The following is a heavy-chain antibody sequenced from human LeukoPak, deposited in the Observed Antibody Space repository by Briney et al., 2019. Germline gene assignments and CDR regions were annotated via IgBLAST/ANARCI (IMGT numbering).Heavy chain of an antibody. D-gene: IGHD3-10*01. CDR1: GYTFTRYY. CDR3: ARGPSITMVRGGQWYYYMDV. Sequence: ASVKVSCKASGYTFTRYYIHWVRQAPGQGLEWMGILNPSGGSTNYAQKFQGRVTMTRDTSTNTVYMELSSLRSGDTAVYYCARGPSITMVRGGQWYYYMDVWGKGTTVTISS. J-gene: IGHJ6*03. V-gene: IGHV1-46*01. CDR2: LNPSGGST.